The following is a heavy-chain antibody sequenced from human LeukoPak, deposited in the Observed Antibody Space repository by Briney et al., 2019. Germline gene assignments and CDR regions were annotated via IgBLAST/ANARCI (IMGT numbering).Heavy chain of an antibody. D-gene: IGHD6-13*01. CDR1: GGSISSSSYY. Sequence: KPSETLSLTCTVSGGSISSSSYYWGWIRQPPGKGLEWIGSIYYSGSTYYNPSLKSRVTISVDTSKNQFSLKLSSVTAADTAVYYCARLAAAGIDYFDYWGQGTLVTVSS. CDR2: IYYSGST. CDR3: ARLAAAGIDYFDY. V-gene: IGHV4-39*01. J-gene: IGHJ4*02.